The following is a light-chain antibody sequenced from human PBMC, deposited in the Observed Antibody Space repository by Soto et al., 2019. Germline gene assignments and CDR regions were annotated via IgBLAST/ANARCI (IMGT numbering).Light chain of an antibody. CDR1: QSISSY. CDR3: QQSYSAPPT. CDR2: AAS. V-gene: IGKV1-39*01. J-gene: IGKJ1*01. Sequence: DIQMTQSPSSLSASVGDRVTMTCRASQSISSYLNWYQQKPGKAPNLLIYAASSLQSGVPSRFSGSESGTDFTLTISSLQPEDSATYYCQQSYSAPPTFGQGTKVDIK.